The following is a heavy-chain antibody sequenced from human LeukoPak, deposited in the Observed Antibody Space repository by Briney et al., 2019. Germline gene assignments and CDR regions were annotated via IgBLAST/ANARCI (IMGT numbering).Heavy chain of an antibody. V-gene: IGHV5-51*01. CDR2: IYPGDSDT. Sequence: GESLKISCKGAGYTFTSYWIVWVRQMPGKGVEWRGIIYPGDSDTRYSPAFQGQVTMSVDRSITAAYLQWSSLKASDTAIYYCARKTGGSGNYKGVFDIWGQGTMVTVSS. D-gene: IGHD3-10*01. J-gene: IGHJ3*02. CDR3: ARKTGGSGNYKGVFDI. CDR1: GYTFTSYW.